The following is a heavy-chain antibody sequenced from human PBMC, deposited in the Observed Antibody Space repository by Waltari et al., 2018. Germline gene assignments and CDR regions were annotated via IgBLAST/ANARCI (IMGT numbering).Heavy chain of an antibody. Sequence: EVQLLESGGGLVQPGGYLRLPCAASGFTFSRFAMHWVRQDPGKGLGWVSIINDRGEITNTADSVKGRFTVSRDNSKNTLFLHIKNLTAEDTAVYYCATRNYLDSWGRGALVTVSS. CDR2: INDRGEIT. V-gene: IGHV3-23*01. CDR1: GFTFSRFA. CDR3: ATRNYLDS. J-gene: IGHJ4*02.